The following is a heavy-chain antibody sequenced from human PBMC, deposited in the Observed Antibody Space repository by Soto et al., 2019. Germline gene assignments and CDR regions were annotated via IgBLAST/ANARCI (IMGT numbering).Heavy chain of an antibody. CDR2: INGGGGAT. J-gene: IGHJ5*02. V-gene: IGHV3-23*01. CDR1: GITFSTHA. CDR3: AKDPGYCVSSSCLGAGWFDP. Sequence: EVQLMESGGGLVQPGGSLRLSCAASGITFSTHAMSWVRQAPGKGLKWVSTINGGGGATYYANSVKGRFTVSRDNSKNTLFLQMNSLRVEDTAVYYGAKDPGYCVSSSCLGAGWFDPWGQGTLVTVSS. D-gene: IGHD2-2*01.